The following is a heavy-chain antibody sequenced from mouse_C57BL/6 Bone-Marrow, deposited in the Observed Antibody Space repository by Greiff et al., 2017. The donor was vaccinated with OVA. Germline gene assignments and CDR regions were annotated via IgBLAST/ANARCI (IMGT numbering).Heavy chain of an antibody. D-gene: IGHD1-1*01. CDR1: GYTFTDYN. CDR2: INPNNGGT. Sequence: VQLKESGPELVKPGASVKMSCKASGYTFTDYNMHWVKQSHGKSLEWIGYINPNNGGTSYNQKFKGKATLTVNKSSSTAYMQLSSLTSEDSAVYYCARRYYGSRDYWGQGTTLTVSS. CDR3: ARRYYGSRDY. J-gene: IGHJ2*01. V-gene: IGHV1-22*01.